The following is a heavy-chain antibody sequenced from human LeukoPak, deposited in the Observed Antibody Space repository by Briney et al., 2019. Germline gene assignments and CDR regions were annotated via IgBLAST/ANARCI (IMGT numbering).Heavy chain of an antibody. CDR2: ISSSSSYI. CDR1: GFTFSSYS. V-gene: IGHV3-21*01. CDR3: ARLAVAGRMGYFDY. D-gene: IGHD6-19*01. Sequence: NPGGSLRLSCAASGFTFSSYSMNWVRQAPGKGLEWVSSISSSSSYIYYADSVKGRFTISRDNAKNSLYLQMNSLRAEDTAVYYCARLAVAGRMGYFDYWGQGTLVTVSS. J-gene: IGHJ4*02.